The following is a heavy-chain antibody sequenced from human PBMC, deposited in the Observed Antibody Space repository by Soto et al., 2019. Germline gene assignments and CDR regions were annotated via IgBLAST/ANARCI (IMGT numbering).Heavy chain of an antibody. CDR3: ARVGCRGGSCSSRGDYYYGMDV. CDR2: ISSSGDYI. CDR1: GFTFSSYS. V-gene: IGHV3-21*01. Sequence: PGGSLRLSCAASGFTFSSYSMNWVRQAPGKGLEWVSSISSSGDYIRYADSVKGRFTISRDNAKTSVYLQMNSLRAEDTAVYYCARVGCRGGSCSSRGDYYYGMDVWRQGTTVTVSS. D-gene: IGHD2-15*01. J-gene: IGHJ6*02.